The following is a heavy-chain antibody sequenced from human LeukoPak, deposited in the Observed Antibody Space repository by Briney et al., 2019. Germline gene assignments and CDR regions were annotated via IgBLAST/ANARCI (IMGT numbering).Heavy chain of an antibody. Sequence: GGSLRLSCGASGFKFSNFGMHWVRQAPGKGLECVAYIEYDGRNKNYADSVKGRLTISRDNSKNTLFLQMNSLSAEDTAVYYCARDLDWILFDYWGQGTLVTVSS. CDR3: ARDLDWILFDY. D-gene: IGHD3-9*01. CDR1: GFKFSNFG. J-gene: IGHJ4*02. CDR2: IEYDGRNK. V-gene: IGHV3-33*05.